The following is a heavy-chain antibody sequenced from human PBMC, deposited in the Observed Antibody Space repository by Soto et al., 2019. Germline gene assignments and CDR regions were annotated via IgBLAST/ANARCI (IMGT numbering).Heavy chain of an antibody. CDR1: GYTFTGHY. Sequence: QVQLVQSGAEVKKPGASVKVSCKASGYTFTGHYIHWVRQAPEQGPEWMGEIGPESGATRYAQKFQCRVTMTMDMSITTVYMELSNLSPDDTAVYYCGRGRSGQIVVFYWAQGTPVTVSS. V-gene: IGHV1-2*02. CDR3: GRGRSGQIVVFY. J-gene: IGHJ4*02. CDR2: IGPESGAT. D-gene: IGHD5-12*01.